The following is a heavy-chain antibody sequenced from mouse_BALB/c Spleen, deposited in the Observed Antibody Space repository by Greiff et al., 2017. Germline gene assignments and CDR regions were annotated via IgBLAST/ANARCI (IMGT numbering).Heavy chain of an antibody. CDR1: GFTFSSYA. Sequence: EVQVVESGGGLVQPGGSRKLSCAASGFTFSSYAMSWVRQSPEKRLEWVAEISSGGSYTYYPDTVTGRFTISRDNAKNTLYLEMSSLRSEDTAMYYCARQAFITTVVGPPYFDYWGQGTTLTVSS. CDR2: ISSGGSYT. D-gene: IGHD1-1*01. V-gene: IGHV5-9-4*01. CDR3: ARQAFITTVVGPPYFDY. J-gene: IGHJ2*01.